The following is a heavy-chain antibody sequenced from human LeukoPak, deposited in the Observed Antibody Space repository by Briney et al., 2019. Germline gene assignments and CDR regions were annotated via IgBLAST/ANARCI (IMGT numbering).Heavy chain of an antibody. V-gene: IGHV1-2*02. J-gene: IGHJ4*02. CDR3: ARASGYSYGYDY. CDR1: GYTFTSYA. D-gene: IGHD5-18*01. Sequence: ASVKVSCKASGYTFTSYAMNWVRQAPGQGLEWMGWINPNSGGTNYAQKFQGRVTMTRDTSISTAYMELSRLRSDDTAVYYCARASGYSYGYDYWGQGTLVTVSS. CDR2: INPNSGGT.